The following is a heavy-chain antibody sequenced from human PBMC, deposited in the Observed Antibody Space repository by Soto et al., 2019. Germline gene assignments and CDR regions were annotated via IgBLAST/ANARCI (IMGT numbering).Heavy chain of an antibody. Sequence: ASVKVSCKVSGYTLTELSMHWVRQAPGKGLEWMGGFDPEDGETIYAQKFQGRVTMTEDTSTDTAHMELSSLRSEDTAVYYCATGSYYYGSGSYYKFDIWGQGTMVTVSS. CDR2: FDPEDGET. V-gene: IGHV1-24*01. CDR1: GYTLTELS. D-gene: IGHD3-10*01. CDR3: ATGSYYYGSGSYYKFDI. J-gene: IGHJ3*02.